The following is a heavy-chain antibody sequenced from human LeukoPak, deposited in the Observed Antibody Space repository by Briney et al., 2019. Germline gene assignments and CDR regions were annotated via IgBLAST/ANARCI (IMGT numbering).Heavy chain of an antibody. CDR1: GFTFSSYI. CDR3: ARDVPYYYYDSSGYPPYYFDY. Sequence: GSLRLSCAASGFTFSSYIMNWVRQAPGKGLEWIGSIYYSGSTYYNPSLKSRVTISVDTSKNQFSLKLSSVTAEDTAVYYCARDVPYYYYDSSGYPPYYFDYWGQGTLVTVSS. D-gene: IGHD3-22*01. V-gene: IGHV4-39*07. J-gene: IGHJ4*02. CDR2: IYYSGST.